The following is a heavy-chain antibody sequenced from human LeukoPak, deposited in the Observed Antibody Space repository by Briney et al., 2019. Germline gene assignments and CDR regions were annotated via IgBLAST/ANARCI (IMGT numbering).Heavy chain of an antibody. CDR1: GFPFSGYW. CDR3: AKEVLDGYSLNP. D-gene: IGHD5-24*01. Sequence: QPGGSLRLSCAASGFPFSGYWMDWVRQAPGKGLEWVAFIRYDGSNKYYADSVKGRFTISRDNSKNTLYLQMNSLRAEDTAVYYCAKEVLDGYSLNPWGQGTLVTVSS. V-gene: IGHV3-30*02. CDR2: IRYDGSNK. J-gene: IGHJ5*02.